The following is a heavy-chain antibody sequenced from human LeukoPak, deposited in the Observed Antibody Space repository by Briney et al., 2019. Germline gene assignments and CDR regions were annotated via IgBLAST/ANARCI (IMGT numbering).Heavy chain of an antibody. D-gene: IGHD5-24*01. CDR2: IIPILGIA. V-gene: IGHV1-69*04. CDR3: ARNIYFQLLGMDV. CDR1: GGTFSSYA. J-gene: IGHJ6*02. Sequence: SVKVSCKASGGTFSSYAISWVRQAPGQGLEWMGRIIPILGIANYAQKFRGRVTITADKSTSTAYMELSSLRSEDTAVYYCARNIYFQLLGMDVWGQGTTVTVSS.